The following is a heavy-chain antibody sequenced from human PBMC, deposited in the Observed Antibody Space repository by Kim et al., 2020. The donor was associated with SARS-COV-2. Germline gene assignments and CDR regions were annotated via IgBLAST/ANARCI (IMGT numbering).Heavy chain of an antibody. V-gene: IGHV1-2*04. D-gene: IGHD5-12*01. CDR3: ARGDIYDYDYFDY. CDR1: GYTFTGYY. CDR2: IKPNSGGT. Sequence: ASVKVSCKASGYTFTGYYMHWVRQAPGQGLEWMGWIKPNSGGTNYAQKFQGWVTMTRDTSISTAYMELSRLRSDDTAVYYCARGDIYDYDYFDYWGQGTLVTVSS. J-gene: IGHJ4*02.